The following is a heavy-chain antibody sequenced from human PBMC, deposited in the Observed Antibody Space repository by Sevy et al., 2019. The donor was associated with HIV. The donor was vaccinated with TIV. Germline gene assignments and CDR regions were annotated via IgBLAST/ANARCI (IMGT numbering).Heavy chain of an antibody. D-gene: IGHD1-26*01. V-gene: IGHV4-59*08. J-gene: IGHJ4*02. Sequence: SETLSLTCTVSGGSITSLYWNWIRQPPGKGLEWIANINYNGHINYNPSLKSRVTLSLDTSKNQFSPRLRSVTAADTAMYYCAGENAWGRGYSWGQGTLVTVSS. CDR1: GGSITSLY. CDR2: INYNGHI. CDR3: AGENAWGRGYS.